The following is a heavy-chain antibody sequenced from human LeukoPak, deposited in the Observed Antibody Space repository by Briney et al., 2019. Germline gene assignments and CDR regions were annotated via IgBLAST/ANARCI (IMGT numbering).Heavy chain of an antibody. V-gene: IGHV3-23*01. J-gene: IGHJ6*02. CDR3: AKDLLAGYPPWDYYGMDV. CDR2: ISGSGGST. CDR1: GFTFSSYA. Sequence: PGGSLRLSCAASGFTFSSYAMSWVRQAPGKGLEWVSAISGSGGSTYYADSVKGRFTISRDNSKNTLYLQMNSLRAEDTAVYYCAKDLLAGYPPWDYYGMDVWGQGTTVTVSS. D-gene: IGHD3-9*01.